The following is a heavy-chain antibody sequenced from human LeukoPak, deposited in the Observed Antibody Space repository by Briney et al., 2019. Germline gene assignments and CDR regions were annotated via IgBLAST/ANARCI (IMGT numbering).Heavy chain of an antibody. CDR3: AKDAHGYALDI. CDR1: GFTFSSYG. D-gene: IGHD5-18*01. CDR2: ISYDGSNK. J-gene: IGHJ3*02. V-gene: IGHV3-30*18. Sequence: GRSLRLSCAASGFTFSSYGMHWVRQAPGKGLEWVAVISYDGSNKYYADSVKGRFTISRDNSKNTLYLQMSSLRAEDTAVYYCAKDAHGYALDIWGQGTMVTVSS.